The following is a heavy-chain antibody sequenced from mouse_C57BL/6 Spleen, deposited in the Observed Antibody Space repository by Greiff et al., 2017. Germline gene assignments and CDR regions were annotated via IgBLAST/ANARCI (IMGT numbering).Heavy chain of an antibody. J-gene: IGHJ2*01. CDR1: GFTFSSYG. CDR2: ISSGGSYT. V-gene: IGHV5-6*02. Sequence: EVKLEESGGDLVKPGGSLKLSCAASGFTFSSYGMSWVRQTPDKRLEWVATISSGGSYTYYPDSVKGRFTISRDNAKNTLYLQMSSLKSEDTAMYYCARHEGDWDYFDYWGQGTTLTVSS. CDR3: ARHEGDWDYFDY. D-gene: IGHD4-1*01.